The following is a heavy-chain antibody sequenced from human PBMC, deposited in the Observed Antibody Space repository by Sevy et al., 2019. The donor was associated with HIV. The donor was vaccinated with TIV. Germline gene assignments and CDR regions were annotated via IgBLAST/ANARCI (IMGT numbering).Heavy chain of an antibody. D-gene: IGHD6-19*01. CDR3: ARDTGTFKQWLALVHDAFDI. J-gene: IGHJ3*02. Sequence: GGSLRLSCAASGFTFSSYSMNWVRQAPGKGLEWVSSISSSYIYYADSVKGRFTISRDNAKNSLYLQMNSLRAEDTAVYYCARDTGTFKQWLALVHDAFDIWGQGTMVTVSS. V-gene: IGHV3-21*01. CDR2: ISSSYI. CDR1: GFTFSSYS.